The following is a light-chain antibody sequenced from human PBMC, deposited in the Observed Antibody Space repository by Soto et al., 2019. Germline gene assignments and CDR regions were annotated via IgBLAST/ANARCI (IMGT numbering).Light chain of an antibody. V-gene: IGKV3-11*01. CDR3: QQRSNWPPVT. J-gene: IGKJ5*01. CDR2: GAS. CDR1: QSVSNY. Sequence: EIVLTQSPATLSLSPGERATLSCRASQSVSNYLAWYRQKPGQAPRLLIYGASNRATGIPARFSGSGSGTDFTLTISSLEPEDFAVYYCQQRSNWPPVTFGQGTRLEIK.